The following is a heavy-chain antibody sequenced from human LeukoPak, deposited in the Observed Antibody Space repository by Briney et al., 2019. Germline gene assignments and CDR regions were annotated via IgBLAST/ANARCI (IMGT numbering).Heavy chain of an antibody. Sequence: PGGSLRLSCAASGFTFSSYSMNWVRQAPGQGLEWVSSISASRSYIYYADSVKGRFTISRDNAKNSLYLEMNSLRVEDTAVYYCARGGGTTVNGWFDPWGQGTLVTVSS. J-gene: IGHJ5*02. D-gene: IGHD1-7*01. CDR1: GFTFSSYS. CDR3: ARGGGTTVNGWFDP. V-gene: IGHV3-21*01. CDR2: ISASRSYI.